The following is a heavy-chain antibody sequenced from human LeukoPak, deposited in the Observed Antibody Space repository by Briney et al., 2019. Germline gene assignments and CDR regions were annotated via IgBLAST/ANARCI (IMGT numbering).Heavy chain of an antibody. CDR2: INPNSGGT. J-gene: IGHJ3*02. CDR3: AYCSGGSCYLYVAFDI. V-gene: IGHV1-2*06. D-gene: IGHD2-15*01. CDR1: GYTFTGYY. Sequence: ASVKVSCKASGYTFTGYYMHWVRQAPGQGLEWMGRINPNSGGTNYAQKFQGRVTMTRDTSISTAYMELRRLRSDDTAVYYCAYCSGGSCYLYVAFDIWGQGTMVTVSS.